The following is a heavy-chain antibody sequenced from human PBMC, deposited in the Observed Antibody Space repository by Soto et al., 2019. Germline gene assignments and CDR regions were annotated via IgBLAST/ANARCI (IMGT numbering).Heavy chain of an antibody. CDR1: GGSFSGYY. D-gene: IGHD3-10*01. V-gene: IGHV4-34*01. CDR3: ARVWWYFCSGSYKHSDWSVP. CDR2: INHSGST. J-gene: IGHJ5*02. Sequence: SETLSLTCAVYGGSFSGYYWSWIRQPPGKGLEWIGEINHSGSTNYNPSLKSRVTISVDTSKNQFSLKLSSVTAADTAVYYCARVWWYFCSGSYKHSDWSVPCRQGTLVTRSS.